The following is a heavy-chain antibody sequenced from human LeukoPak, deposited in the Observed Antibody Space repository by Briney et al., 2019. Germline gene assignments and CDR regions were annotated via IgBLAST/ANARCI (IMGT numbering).Heavy chain of an antibody. J-gene: IGHJ3*02. Sequence: GSLRLSCTASGFTFSSYWMHWVRQAPGKGLVWVSRINTDGSRTSYADSVKGRFTISRDNAKNTLSLQMNSLSAEDTAVYYCARELGVVVIGDAFDIWGQGTMVTVSS. CDR3: ARELGVVVIGDAFDI. D-gene: IGHD3-22*01. CDR2: INTDGSRT. CDR1: GFTFSSYW. V-gene: IGHV3-74*01.